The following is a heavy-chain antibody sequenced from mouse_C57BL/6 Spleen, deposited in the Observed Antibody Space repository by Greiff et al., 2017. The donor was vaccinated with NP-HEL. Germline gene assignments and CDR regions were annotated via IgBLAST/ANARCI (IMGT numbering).Heavy chain of an antibody. Sequence: VQLQQPGAELVKPGASVKLSCKASGYTFTSYWMQWVKQRPGQGLEWIGEIDPSDSYTNYNQKFKGKATLTVDTSSSTAYMQLSSLTSEDSAVYYCARRDFQLGRVFDYWGQGTTLTVSS. CDR2: IDPSDSYT. V-gene: IGHV1-50*01. CDR3: ARRDFQLGRVFDY. D-gene: IGHD4-1*02. J-gene: IGHJ2*01. CDR1: GYTFTSYW.